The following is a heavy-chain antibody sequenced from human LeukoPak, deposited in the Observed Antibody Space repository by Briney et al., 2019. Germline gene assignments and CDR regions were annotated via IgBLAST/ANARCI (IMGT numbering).Heavy chain of an antibody. D-gene: IGHD6-19*01. V-gene: IGHV3-7*04. CDR2: IKQDGSAK. CDR1: GFTLSDHW. J-gene: IGHJ4*02. CDR3: ARGGWSLDY. Sequence: GGSLRLSCEAYGFTLSDHWMTWVRQAPGKGLEWVAYIKQDGSAKDYVDSVKGRFTISRDNSKNSLYLQMNSLRAEDTAVYYCARGGWSLDYWGQGTLVTVSS.